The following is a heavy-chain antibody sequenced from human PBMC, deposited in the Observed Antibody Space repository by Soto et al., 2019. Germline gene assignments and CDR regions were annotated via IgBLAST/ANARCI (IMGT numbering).Heavy chain of an antibody. V-gene: IGHV3-23*01. J-gene: IGHJ6*03. Sequence: EVQLLESGGGLVPPGGSLRLSCAASGFTFSSYAMSWVRQAPGKGLEWVSAISGSGGSTYYADSVKGRFTISRDNSKNTLYLQMNSLRAEDTAVYYCAKDKTGTTHYYYMDVWGKGTTVTVSS. CDR2: ISGSGGST. D-gene: IGHD1-7*01. CDR1: GFTFSSYA. CDR3: AKDKTGTTHYYYMDV.